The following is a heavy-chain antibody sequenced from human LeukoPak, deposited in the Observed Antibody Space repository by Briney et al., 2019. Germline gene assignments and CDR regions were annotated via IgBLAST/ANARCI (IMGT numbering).Heavy chain of an antibody. D-gene: IGHD3-16*02. CDR3: AKGTDYRDYYYYMDV. J-gene: IGHJ6*03. CDR1: GFPVSAYY. CDR2: TRGSGDIT. V-gene: IGHV3-23*01. Sequence: GGSLRLSCAASGFPVSAYYMSWVRQAPGKGLEWVSATRGSGDITYYSDSVQGRFTISRDNLKNTLYLQMNILRPDDTAVYYCAKGTDYRDYYYYMDVWGKGTTVSVSS.